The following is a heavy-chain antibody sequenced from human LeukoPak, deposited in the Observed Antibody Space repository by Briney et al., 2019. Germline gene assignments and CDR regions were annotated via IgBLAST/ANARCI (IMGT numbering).Heavy chain of an antibody. CDR2: IYYSGST. D-gene: IGHD6-13*01. J-gene: IGHJ3*02. V-gene: IGHV4-39*01. Sequence: SETLSLTCTVSGGSISSSSYYWGWIRQPPGKGLEWIGSIYYSGSTYYNPSLKSRVTISVDTSKNQFSLKLSSVTAADTAVYYCARPVAAAGAFDIWGQGTMVTVSS. CDR3: ARPVAAAGAFDI. CDR1: GGSISSSSYY.